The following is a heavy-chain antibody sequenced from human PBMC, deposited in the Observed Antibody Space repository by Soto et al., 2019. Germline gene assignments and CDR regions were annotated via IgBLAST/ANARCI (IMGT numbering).Heavy chain of an antibody. D-gene: IGHD2-2*01. CDR1: GGSISSGDYY. CDR3: AGLVPAAMPIYYGMDV. J-gene: IGHJ6*02. Sequence: QVQLQESGPGLVKPSQTLSLTCTVSGGSISSGDYYWSWIRQPPGKGLEWIGYIYYSGSTYYNPSLKSRVTISVDTSKNQFSLKLSSVTAADTAVYNCAGLVPAAMPIYYGMDVWGQGTTVTVSS. CDR2: IYYSGST. V-gene: IGHV4-30-4*01.